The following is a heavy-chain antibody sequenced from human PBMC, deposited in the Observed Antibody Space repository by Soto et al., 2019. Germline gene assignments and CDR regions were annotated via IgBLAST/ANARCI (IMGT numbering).Heavy chain of an antibody. CDR2: IKSKTDGETT. D-gene: IGHD3-10*01. J-gene: IGHJ4*02. CDR3: RWFHY. Sequence: EVQLVESGGGLVKPGDSLRFSCAASGFTFGNGWMNWVRQAPGKGLEWVGRIKSKTDGETTDYAAPVKGRFTISRDDSKNTLYLQMNNLKTEDTAVYYCRWFHYWGQGTLVTVSS. CDR1: GFTFGNGW. V-gene: IGHV3-15*07.